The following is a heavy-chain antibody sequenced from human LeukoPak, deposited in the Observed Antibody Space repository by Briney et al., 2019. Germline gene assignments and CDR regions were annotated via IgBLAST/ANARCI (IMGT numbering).Heavy chain of an antibody. J-gene: IGHJ5*02. Sequence: ASVKVSCKASGFTFTAYYIHWVRQAPGQGLEWMGWINPKNGGTTYAQNFQGRVTMTRDTSISTAYMEISSLRSDDTAVYYCASGGSGSYSGWFDPWGQGTLVTVSS. CDR1: GFTFTAYY. CDR2: INPKNGGT. D-gene: IGHD3-10*01. CDR3: ASGGSGSYSGWFDP. V-gene: IGHV1-2*02.